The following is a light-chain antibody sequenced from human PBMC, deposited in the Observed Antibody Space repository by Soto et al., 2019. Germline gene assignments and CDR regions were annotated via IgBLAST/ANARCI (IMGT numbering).Light chain of an antibody. CDR1: QSVRTS. J-gene: IGKJ3*01. V-gene: IGKV3-11*01. Sequence: EIVLTQSPATLSLSPGERATLSCRASQSVRTSLAWYQQKPDQAPRLLIYDASNRATDIPARFSGSGSGTDFTLTISRLEPEDFAVYYCQQRSDWPVTFGPGTKVDNK. CDR2: DAS. CDR3: QQRSDWPVT.